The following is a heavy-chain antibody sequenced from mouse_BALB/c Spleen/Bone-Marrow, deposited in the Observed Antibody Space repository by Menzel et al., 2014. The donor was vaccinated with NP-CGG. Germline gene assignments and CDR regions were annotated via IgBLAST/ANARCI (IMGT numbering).Heavy chain of an antibody. CDR3: ARWEYYAMDY. J-gene: IGHJ4*01. Sequence: EVQLQQSGAELVKPGASVKLSCTASGFDIKDTYMHWVKQRPEQGLEWIGRIDPANGNTKYDPKFQGKATITADTSSNTAYLQLSSLTSEDTAVYYCARWEYYAMDYWGQGTSVTVSS. D-gene: IGHD4-1*01. V-gene: IGHV14-3*02. CDR2: IDPANGNT. CDR1: GFDIKDTY.